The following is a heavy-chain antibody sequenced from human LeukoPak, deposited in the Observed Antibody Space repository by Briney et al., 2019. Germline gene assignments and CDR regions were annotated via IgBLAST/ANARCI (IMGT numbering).Heavy chain of an antibody. V-gene: IGHV1-69*02. CDR1: GGTFSSYT. Sequence: ASVKVSCKASGGTFSSYTISWVRQAPGQGLEWMGRIIPILGIANYAQKFQDRVTITADKSTSTAYMELSSLRSEDTAVYYCARAPSDYYDSSGYGWFDPWGQGTLVTVSS. J-gene: IGHJ5*02. CDR2: IIPILGIA. D-gene: IGHD3-22*01. CDR3: ARAPSDYYDSSGYGWFDP.